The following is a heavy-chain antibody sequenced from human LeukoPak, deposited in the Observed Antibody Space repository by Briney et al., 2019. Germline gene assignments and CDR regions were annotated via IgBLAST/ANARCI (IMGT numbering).Heavy chain of an antibody. CDR3: AKASRLLHGSGSYAGSFDY. J-gene: IGHJ4*02. CDR2: ISGCGGST. Sequence: GGSLRLSCAASGFTFSSYAMSWVRQAPGKGLEWVSAISGCGGSTYYADSVKGRFTISRDNSKNTLYLQMNSLRAEDTAVYYCAKASRLLHGSGSYAGSFDYWGQGALVTVSS. V-gene: IGHV3-23*01. CDR1: GFTFSSYA. D-gene: IGHD3-10*01.